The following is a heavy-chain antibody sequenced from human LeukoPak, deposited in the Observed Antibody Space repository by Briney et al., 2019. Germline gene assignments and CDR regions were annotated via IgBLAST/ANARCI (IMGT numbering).Heavy chain of an antibody. D-gene: IGHD5-18*01. CDR2: ISAYNGNT. J-gene: IGHJ4*02. Sequence: ASVKVSCKASGYTFTSYGISWVRQAPGQGLEWMGWISAYNGNTNYAQKLQGRVTMTRDTSTSTVYMELSSLRSEDTAVYYCARAQGVGYSYGYSCDYWGQGTLVTVSS. V-gene: IGHV1-18*01. CDR1: GYTFTSYG. CDR3: ARAQGVGYSYGYSCDY.